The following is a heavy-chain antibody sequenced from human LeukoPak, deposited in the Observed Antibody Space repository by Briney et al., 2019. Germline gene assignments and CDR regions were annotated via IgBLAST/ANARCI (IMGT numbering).Heavy chain of an antibody. V-gene: IGHV4-59*08. Sequence: SKTLSLTCTVSGGSISSYYWSWIRQPPGKGLEWIGYIYYSGSTNYNPSLKSRVTISVDTSKNQFSLKLSSVTAADTAVYYCARHRLIAAALGVFDYWGQGTLVTVSS. CDR1: GGSISSYY. CDR3: ARHRLIAAALGVFDY. CDR2: IYYSGST. J-gene: IGHJ4*02. D-gene: IGHD6-13*01.